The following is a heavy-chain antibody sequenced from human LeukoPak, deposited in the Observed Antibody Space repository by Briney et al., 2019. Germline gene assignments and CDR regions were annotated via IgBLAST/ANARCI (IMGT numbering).Heavy chain of an antibody. Sequence: TSETLSLTCTVSGGSISSYHWIWIRQPPGKGLEWIGYIHYSGSTNYNPSLKSRVTTSVDTSKKQFSLKLRSVTAADTAVYYCARSVSWGLLVRDDAFDIWGQETMVTVSS. V-gene: IGHV4-59*08. CDR1: GGSISSYH. CDR2: IHYSGST. J-gene: IGHJ3*02. D-gene: IGHD2-21*01. CDR3: ARSVSWGLLVRDDAFDI.